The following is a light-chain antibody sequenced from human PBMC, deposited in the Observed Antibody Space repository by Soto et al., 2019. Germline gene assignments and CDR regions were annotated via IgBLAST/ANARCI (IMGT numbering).Light chain of an antibody. V-gene: IGLV1-51*01. Sequence: QSVLTQPPSVSAAPGQKVTISCSGSSSNIGNNYVSWYQQLPGTAPKLLIYDNNKRPSGIPDRFSGSKSGTSGTLDITGLQTVDEADYYCATWDYSLTGEVFGGGTKLTVL. CDR3: ATWDYSLTGEV. CDR2: DNN. CDR1: SSNIGNNY. J-gene: IGLJ2*01.